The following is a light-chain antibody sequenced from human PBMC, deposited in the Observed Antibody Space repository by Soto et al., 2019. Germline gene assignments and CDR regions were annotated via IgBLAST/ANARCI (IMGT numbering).Light chain of an antibody. J-gene: IGLJ1*01. CDR2: DVN. Sequence: QSALTQPRSVSGSPGQSLTISCTGTSSDVGGYNYVSWYQQHPGKAPKIMIYDVNKRPSGVPDRFSGSKSGNTASLTISGLQAEDEADYYCGSYVGSYSFVFGTGTKLTVL. CDR3: GSYVGSYSFV. V-gene: IGLV2-11*01. CDR1: SSDVGGYNY.